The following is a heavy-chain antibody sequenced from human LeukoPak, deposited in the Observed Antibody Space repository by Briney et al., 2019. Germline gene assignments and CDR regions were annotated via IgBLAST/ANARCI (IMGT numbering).Heavy chain of an antibody. CDR3: ARVYCSSTSCSTANWFDP. CDR1: GGTFSSYA. D-gene: IGHD2-2*01. J-gene: IGHJ5*02. Sequence: SVMVSCTASGGTFSSYAISWVRQAPGQGLEWMGGIIPIFGTTNYAQKFQGRITITADKSTSTAYMELSSLRSEDTAVYYCARVYCSSTSCSTANWFDPWGQGTLVTVSS. V-gene: IGHV1-69*06. CDR2: IIPIFGTT.